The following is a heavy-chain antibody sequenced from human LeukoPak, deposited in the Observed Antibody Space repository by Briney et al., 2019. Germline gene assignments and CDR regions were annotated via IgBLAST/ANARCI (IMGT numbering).Heavy chain of an antibody. J-gene: IGHJ5*02. D-gene: IGHD1-26*01. Sequence: ASVKVSCKASRYIFTGYYMHWVRQAPGQGLEWMGLINPTGGSTGYAQKFQGRVTMTRDMSTSTDYMELSSLRSEDTAIYYCARDNSVGDNAWWFDPWGQGTLVTVSS. CDR2: INPTGGST. CDR1: RYIFTGYY. V-gene: IGHV1-46*01. CDR3: ARDNSVGDNAWWFDP.